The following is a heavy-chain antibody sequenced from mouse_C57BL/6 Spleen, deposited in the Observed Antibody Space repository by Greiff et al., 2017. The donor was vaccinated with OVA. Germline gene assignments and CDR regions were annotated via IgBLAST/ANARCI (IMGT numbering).Heavy chain of an antibody. Sequence: EVQLQQSGPELVKPGASVKISCKASGYTFTDYYMNWVKQSHGKSLEWIGDINPNNGGTSYNQKFKGKATLTVDKSSSTAYMELRSLTSEDSAVYYCARGRGNLYYAMDYWGQGTSVTVSS. CDR3: ARGRGNLYYAMDY. V-gene: IGHV1-26*01. J-gene: IGHJ4*01. CDR2: INPNNGGT. CDR1: GYTFTDYY. D-gene: IGHD2-1*01.